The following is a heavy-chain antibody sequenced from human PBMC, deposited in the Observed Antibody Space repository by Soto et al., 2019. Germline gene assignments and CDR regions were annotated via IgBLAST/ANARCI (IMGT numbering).Heavy chain of an antibody. J-gene: IGHJ4*02. Sequence: LYLSCAVSGGSSRGGGYSGSWIRQPPVKGLGCMGYIYHSWSTYYSPSLKNRVTISVDRSKNQFSLKLSSVTAADTAVYYCARDGYGDFIFDYWGQGTLVTVSS. CDR2: IYHSWST. CDR1: GGSSRGGGYS. V-gene: IGHV4-30-2*01. D-gene: IGHD4-17*01. CDR3: ARDGYGDFIFDY.